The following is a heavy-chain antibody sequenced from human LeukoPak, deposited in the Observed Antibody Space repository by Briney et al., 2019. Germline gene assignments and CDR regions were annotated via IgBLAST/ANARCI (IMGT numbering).Heavy chain of an antibody. CDR3: AKIPLGGHWVDFDY. J-gene: IGHJ4*02. V-gene: IGHV3-23*01. D-gene: IGHD3-16*01. CDR2: ISGSGGNT. CDR1: GFTFSTYA. Sequence: GGSLRLSCAASGFTFSTYAMSWVRQAPGKGLEWVSGISGSGGNTYYADSVKGRFTISRDNSKNTLYLQMNSLRGEDTAVYYCAKIPLGGHWVDFDYWGQGTLVTVSS.